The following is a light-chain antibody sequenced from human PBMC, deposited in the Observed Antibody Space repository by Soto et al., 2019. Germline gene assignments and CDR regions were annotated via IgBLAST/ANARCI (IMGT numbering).Light chain of an antibody. CDR2: KTS. Sequence: DIHMTQSPSTLSASVGDRVTITCRASQSISSWLAWYQQKPGKAPNLLIYKTSNLESGVPSRFSGSGPGTEFTLTISSLQPDDFATYYCQHYNDYSWTFGQGTKVEIK. J-gene: IGKJ1*01. V-gene: IGKV1-5*03. CDR3: QHYNDYSWT. CDR1: QSISSW.